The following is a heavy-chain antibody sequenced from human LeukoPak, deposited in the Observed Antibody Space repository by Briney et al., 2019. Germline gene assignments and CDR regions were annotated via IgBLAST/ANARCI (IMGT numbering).Heavy chain of an antibody. Sequence: ASVKVSCQASGYTFTSYCISWVRQAPGQRLEWMGWISAYNGNTNYAQKLQRRVTMTTDTSTSTAYKQLRLLRSDDTAVYHCARAQPGAWAADDAFDIWGQGTMVTVSS. D-gene: IGHD2-2*01. V-gene: IGHV1-18*01. J-gene: IGHJ3*02. CDR3: ARAQPGAWAADDAFDI. CDR2: ISAYNGNT. CDR1: GYTFTSYC.